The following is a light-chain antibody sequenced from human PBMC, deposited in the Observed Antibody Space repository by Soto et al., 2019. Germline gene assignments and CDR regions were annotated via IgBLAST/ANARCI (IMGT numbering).Light chain of an antibody. Sequence: EIVLTQSRSTLSLSPGERAILSCRASQSVSSSYLAWYQQKPGQAPRLLIYGASSRATGIPDRFSGSGSGTDFTLTISRLEPEDFAVYYCQQYGSSPLTFGPGTKVDIK. J-gene: IGKJ3*01. V-gene: IGKV3-20*01. CDR2: GAS. CDR3: QQYGSSPLT. CDR1: QSVSSSY.